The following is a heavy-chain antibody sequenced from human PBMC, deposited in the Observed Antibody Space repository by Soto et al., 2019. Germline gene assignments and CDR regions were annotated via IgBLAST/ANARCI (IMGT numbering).Heavy chain of an antibody. Sequence: PGGSLRLSCAAFGFTFSDHYMDWVRQAPGKGLEWVGRIRNKANSYTTEYAASVKGRFTISRDDSKNSLFLQMNSLKTEDTAVYYCSRAGILTTPYYFDYWGQGNLVTVSS. D-gene: IGHD4-4*01. V-gene: IGHV3-72*01. CDR1: GFTFSDHY. CDR2: IRNKANSYTT. J-gene: IGHJ4*01. CDR3: SRAGILTTPYYFDY.